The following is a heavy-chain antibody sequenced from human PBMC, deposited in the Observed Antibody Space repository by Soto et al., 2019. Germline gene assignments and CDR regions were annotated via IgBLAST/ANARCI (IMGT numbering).Heavy chain of an antibody. V-gene: IGHV1-18*01. J-gene: IGHJ6*02. D-gene: IGHD5-18*01. Sequence: QVQLVQSGAEVKKPGASVKVSCKASGYTFTSYSISWVRQAPGQGLEWMGWISAYNGNTNYAQKLQGRVTMTTDTPTSTAYMELRSLRSDDTAVYYCARVKYSPPCYYYYGMDVWGQGTTVTVSS. CDR1: GYTFTSYS. CDR3: ARVKYSPPCYYYYGMDV. CDR2: ISAYNGNT.